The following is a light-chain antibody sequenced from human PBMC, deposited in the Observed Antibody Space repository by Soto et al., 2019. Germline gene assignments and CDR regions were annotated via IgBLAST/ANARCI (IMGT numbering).Light chain of an antibody. Sequence: EIVLTQSPGTLSLSPGERATLSCRASQSVSSNYLAWYQQKPGQAPRLLIYGASSRATGIPDRVSGSGSGTDVTLTISRREPEDFAVYYCQQYGNSPLTFGGGTKVEIK. CDR2: GAS. CDR1: QSVSSNY. J-gene: IGKJ4*01. CDR3: QQYGNSPLT. V-gene: IGKV3-20*01.